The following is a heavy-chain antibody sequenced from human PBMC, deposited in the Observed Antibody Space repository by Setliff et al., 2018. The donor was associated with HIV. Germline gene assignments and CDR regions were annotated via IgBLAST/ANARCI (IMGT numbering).Heavy chain of an antibody. CDR2: INYSGKT. J-gene: IGHJ4*02. CDR3: ARATYGSRAGTGLYFDS. V-gene: IGHV4-34*01. Sequence: PSETLSLTCGISGGSFSGFYWAWIRQPPGKGLEWIGEINYSGKTNKNPSLKSRVTISADTPRTQFPLNLISVTAADTAVYYCARATYGSRAGTGLYFDSWGQGALVTVSS. CDR1: GGSFSGFY. D-gene: IGHD6-6*01.